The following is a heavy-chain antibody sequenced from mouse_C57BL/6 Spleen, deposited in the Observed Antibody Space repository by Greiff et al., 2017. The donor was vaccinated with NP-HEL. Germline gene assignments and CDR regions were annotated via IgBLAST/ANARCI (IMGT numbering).Heavy chain of an antibody. Sequence: EVQLVESGGGLVQPGGSLSLSCAASGFTFTDYYMSWVRQPPGKALEWLGFIRNKANGYTTEYSASVKGRFTISRDNSQSILYLQMNALRAEDSATYYCARYSYYYGSSYYFDYWGQGTTLTVSS. CDR1: GFTFTDYY. J-gene: IGHJ2*01. CDR2: IRNKANGYTT. D-gene: IGHD1-1*01. CDR3: ARYSYYYGSSYYFDY. V-gene: IGHV7-3*01.